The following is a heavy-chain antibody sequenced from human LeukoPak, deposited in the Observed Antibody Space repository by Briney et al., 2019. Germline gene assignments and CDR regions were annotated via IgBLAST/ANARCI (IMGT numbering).Heavy chain of an antibody. J-gene: IGHJ6*02. Sequence: YYSGSTNYNPSLKSRVTISVDTSKNQFSLKLSSVTAADTAVYYCARDPITMVGGIRYGMDVWGQGTTVTVSS. V-gene: IGHV4-59*01. D-gene: IGHD3-10*01. CDR3: ARDPITMVGGIRYGMDV. CDR2: YYSGST.